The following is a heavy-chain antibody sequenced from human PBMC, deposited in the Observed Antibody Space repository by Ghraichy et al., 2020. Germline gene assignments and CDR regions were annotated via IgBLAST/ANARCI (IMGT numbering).Heavy chain of an antibody. D-gene: IGHD7-27*01. V-gene: IGHV4-59*01. Sequence: SETLSLTCTVSGDSISNYFWSWIRQPPGKGLEWIGYSYHSGSIDYNPSLKSRVTISVDTSKNRFSLMLSPVTAADTAVYYCARDRELGHWGQGTLVTVSS. CDR1: GDSISNYF. CDR2: SYHSGSI. J-gene: IGHJ4*02. CDR3: ARDRELGH.